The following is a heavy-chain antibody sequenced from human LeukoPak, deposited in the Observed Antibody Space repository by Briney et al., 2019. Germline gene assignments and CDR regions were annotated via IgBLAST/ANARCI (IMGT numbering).Heavy chain of an antibody. CDR3: ARTDRSRDWFDP. CDR1: GGSISDSIVSHY. Sequence: SETLSLTCSVSGGSISDSIVSHYWSWIRQPPGKGLEWIGYIYFNGRTNYSPSLKSRVTLSVDTSKNQFSMKLISVTAADTAVYYCARTDRSRDWFDPWGQGSLVTVSS. V-gene: IGHV4-61*01. D-gene: IGHD3-10*01. J-gene: IGHJ5*02. CDR2: IYFNGRT.